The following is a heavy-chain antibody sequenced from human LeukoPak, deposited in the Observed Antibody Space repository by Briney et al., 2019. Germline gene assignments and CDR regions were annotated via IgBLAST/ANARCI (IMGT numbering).Heavy chain of an antibody. CDR1: GFTFDDYA. CDR2: ISWNSGSI. V-gene: IGHV3-9*01. Sequence: GGSLRLSCAASGFTFDDYAMHWVRQAPGKGLEWVSGISWNSGSIGYADSVKGRFTISRDNAKNSPYLQMNSPRAEDTALYYCAKAHYYDSSGPADYWGQGTLVTVSS. D-gene: IGHD3-22*01. J-gene: IGHJ4*02. CDR3: AKAHYYDSSGPADY.